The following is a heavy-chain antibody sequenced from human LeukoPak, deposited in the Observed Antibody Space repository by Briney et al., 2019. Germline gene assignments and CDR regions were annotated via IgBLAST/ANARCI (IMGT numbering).Heavy chain of an antibody. J-gene: IGHJ5*02. Sequence: PSETLSLTCTVSGGSIRTYYWSWIRQPPGKALEWIGYIFYSGGTNYNPSLKSRVTISIDTSKNQVSLRLTSVSDADTAVYYCARGALNWFDPWGQGTLVTVSS. V-gene: IGHV4-59*01. CDR2: IFYSGGT. CDR3: ARGALNWFDP. CDR1: GGSIRTYY.